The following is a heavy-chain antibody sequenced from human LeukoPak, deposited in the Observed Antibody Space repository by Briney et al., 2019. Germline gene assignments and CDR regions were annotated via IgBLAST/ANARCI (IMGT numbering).Heavy chain of an antibody. CDR1: GYTFFNYG. CDR2: ISAYNGDT. D-gene: IGHD1-26*01. Sequence: GASVKVSCRASGYTFFNYGISWVRQAPGQGLEWMGWISAYNGDTTYAPKFQGRVSMTTDTSTNTAFMELRRLTSYDTAVYYCARDGTGGATAGFDSWGQGTLVTVSS. J-gene: IGHJ4*02. V-gene: IGHV1-18*01. CDR3: ARDGTGGATAGFDS.